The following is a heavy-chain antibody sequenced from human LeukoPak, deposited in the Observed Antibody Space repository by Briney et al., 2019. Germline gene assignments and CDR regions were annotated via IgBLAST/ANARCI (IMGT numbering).Heavy chain of an antibody. V-gene: IGHV3-21*01. CDR2: ISSSSSYI. CDR3: ARSELGYNYYYMDV. D-gene: IGHD3-10*01. J-gene: IGHJ6*03. CDR1: GFSFSNHI. Sequence: GGSLRLSCAASGFSFSNHIMNWVRQAPGKGLEWVSSISSSSSYIYYADSVKGRFTISRDNAKKSLYLQMNSLRVEDTAVYYCARSELGYNYYYMDVWGKGTTVTISS.